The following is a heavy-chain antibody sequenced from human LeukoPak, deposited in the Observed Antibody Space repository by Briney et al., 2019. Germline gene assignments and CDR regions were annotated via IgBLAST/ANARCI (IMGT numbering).Heavy chain of an antibody. CDR3: ARDSQVVVAATPGYWYFDL. CDR1: GFTFSSYS. CDR2: ISSSSSYI. J-gene: IGHJ2*01. Sequence: GGSLRLSCAASGFTFSSYSMNWVRQAPGKGLEWVSSISSSSSYIYYADSVKGRFTISRDNAENSLYLQMNSLRAEGTAVYYCARDSQVVVAATPGYWYFDLWGRGTLVTVSS. V-gene: IGHV3-21*01. D-gene: IGHD2-15*01.